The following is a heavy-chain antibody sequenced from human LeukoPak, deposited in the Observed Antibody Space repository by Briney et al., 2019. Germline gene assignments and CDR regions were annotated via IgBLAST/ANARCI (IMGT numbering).Heavy chain of an antibody. CDR2: TYYRSKWYN. CDR1: GDSVSSNSAA. V-gene: IGHV6-1*01. Sequence: SQTLSLTCAISGDSVSSNSAAWNWIRQSPSRGLEWLGRTYYRSKWYNDYAVSVKSRITINPDTPKNQFSLQLNSVTPEDTAVYYCAREYYDILTGYSNFDYWGQGTLVTVSS. D-gene: IGHD3-9*01. CDR3: AREYYDILTGYSNFDY. J-gene: IGHJ4*02.